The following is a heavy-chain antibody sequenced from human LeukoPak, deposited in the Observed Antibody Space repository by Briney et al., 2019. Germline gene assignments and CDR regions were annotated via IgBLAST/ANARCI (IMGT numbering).Heavy chain of an antibody. V-gene: IGHV5-51*01. J-gene: IGHJ6*02. CDR1: GYSFTSYW. CDR2: IYPCDSDT. D-gene: IGHD2-15*01. Sequence: GESLKISCKGSGYSFTSYWIGWVRQMPGKGLEWMGTIYPCDSDTRYSPSFQGQVTISADKSISTAYLQWSSLKASDAAMYYCARLLGYCSGGSCYRGYYGMDVWGQGTTVTVSS. CDR3: ARLLGYCSGGSCYRGYYGMDV.